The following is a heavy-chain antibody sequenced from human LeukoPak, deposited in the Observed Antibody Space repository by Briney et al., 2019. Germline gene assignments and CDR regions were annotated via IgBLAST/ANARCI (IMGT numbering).Heavy chain of an antibody. CDR3: ARALSSSWD. CDR1: GGTFSSYA. V-gene: IGHV1-46*01. J-gene: IGHJ4*02. CDR2: INPSGGST. D-gene: IGHD6-6*01. Sequence: ASVKVSCKASGGTFSSYAISWVRQAPGQGLEWMGIINPSGGSTSYAQKFQGRVTMTRDTSTSTVYMELSSLRSEDTAVYYCARALSSSWDWGQGTLVTVSS.